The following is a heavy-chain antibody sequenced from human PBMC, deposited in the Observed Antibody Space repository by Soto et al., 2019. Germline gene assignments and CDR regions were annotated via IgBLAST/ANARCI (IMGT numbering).Heavy chain of an antibody. J-gene: IGHJ6*02. D-gene: IGHD3-10*01. V-gene: IGHV4-59*11. CDR3: AREGREASGMDV. Sequence: SATMYLTYNASWCSISVHCWSWVLQAPGKGLEWIWHIYYRGSTSYNPSLRSRSTISVDTSNNQFSLKLNSVTTADTAVYYCAREGREASGMDVSGPAINVTVYS. CDR2: IYYRGST. CDR1: WCSISVHC.